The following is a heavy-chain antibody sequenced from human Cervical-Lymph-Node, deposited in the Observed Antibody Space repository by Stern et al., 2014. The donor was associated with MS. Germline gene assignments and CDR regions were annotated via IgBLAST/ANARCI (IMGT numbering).Heavy chain of an antibody. D-gene: IGHD3-10*01. CDR3: ALGGFGHYFEY. Sequence: QVQLMQSGAEVQKPGSSVKASCRASGGTFSRSDISWVRQAPGQGLEWMGGIIPIIGTANYAQKYQGRVTITADESTSTAYMELSSLRSEDTAIYYCALGGFGHYFEYWGQGTLVTVSS. CDR1: GGTFSRSD. V-gene: IGHV1-69*01. J-gene: IGHJ4*02. CDR2: IIPIIGTA.